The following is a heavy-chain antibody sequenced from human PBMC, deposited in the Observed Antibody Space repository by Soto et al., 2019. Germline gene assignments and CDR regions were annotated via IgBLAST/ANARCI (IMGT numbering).Heavy chain of an antibody. CDR1: GFTFSTYW. V-gene: IGHV3-7*01. D-gene: IGHD4-17*01. CDR2: MNQDGSEK. J-gene: IGHJ4*02. CDR3: AREKSYGDSFDY. Sequence: PGGSLRLSCTASGFTFSTYWMSWVRQAPGKGLEWVANMNQDGSEKYYVGSVKGRFTISKDNAKNSLYLQMNSLRVEDTAVYYCAREKSYGDSFDYWGQGTLVTVSS.